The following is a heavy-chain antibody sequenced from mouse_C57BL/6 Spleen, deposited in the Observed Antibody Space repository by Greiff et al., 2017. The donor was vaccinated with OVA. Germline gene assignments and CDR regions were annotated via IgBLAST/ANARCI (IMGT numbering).Heavy chain of an antibody. Sequence: QVQLQQPGAELVKPGASVKLSCKASGYTFTRYWMHWVKQRPGQGLEWIGMIHPNSGSTNYNEKFKSKATLTVDKSSSTAYMQLSSLTSEDSAVYYCARNYYGSSWAMDYWGQGTSVTVSS. CDR3: ARNYYGSSWAMDY. J-gene: IGHJ4*01. CDR1: GYTFTRYW. V-gene: IGHV1-64*01. D-gene: IGHD1-1*01. CDR2: IHPNSGST.